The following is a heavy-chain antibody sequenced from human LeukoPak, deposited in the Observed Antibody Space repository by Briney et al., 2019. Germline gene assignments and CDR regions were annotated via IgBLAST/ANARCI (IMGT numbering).Heavy chain of an antibody. J-gene: IGHJ4*02. CDR3: TTDHSTVFDY. D-gene: IGHD4-17*01. V-gene: IGHV3-15*01. Sequence: WIRQPPGKGLEWVGRIKSKTDGGTTDYAAPVKGRFTISRDDSKNTLYLQMNSLKTEDTAVYYCTTDHSTVFDYWGQGTLVTVSS. CDR2: IKSKTDGGTT.